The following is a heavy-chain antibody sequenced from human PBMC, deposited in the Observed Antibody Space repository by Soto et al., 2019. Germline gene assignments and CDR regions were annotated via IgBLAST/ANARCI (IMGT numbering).Heavy chain of an antibody. CDR3: ARGGYSGYDYEYGDYIAGDFFDY. Sequence: GGSLRLSCAASGFTFSSYGMHWVRQAPGKGLEWVAVIWYDGSNKYYADSVKGRFTISRDNSKNTLYLQMNSLRAEDTAVYYCARGGYSGYDYEYGDYIAGDFFDYWGQGTLVTVSS. D-gene: IGHD5-12*01. J-gene: IGHJ4*02. CDR2: IWYDGSNK. V-gene: IGHV3-33*01. CDR1: GFTFSSYG.